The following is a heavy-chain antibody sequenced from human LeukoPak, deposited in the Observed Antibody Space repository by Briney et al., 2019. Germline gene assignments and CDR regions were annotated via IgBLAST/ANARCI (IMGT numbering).Heavy chain of an antibody. V-gene: IGHV3-30-3*01. J-gene: IGHJ4*02. Sequence: GRSLRLSCAASGFTFSSYAMHWVRQAPGKGLEWVAVISYDGSNKYYADSVKGRFTISRDNSKNTLYLQMNSLRAEDTAVYYCARDRDVVVVAATLDYWGQGTLVTVSP. CDR3: ARDRDVVVVAATLDY. CDR1: GFTFSSYA. CDR2: ISYDGSNK. D-gene: IGHD2-15*01.